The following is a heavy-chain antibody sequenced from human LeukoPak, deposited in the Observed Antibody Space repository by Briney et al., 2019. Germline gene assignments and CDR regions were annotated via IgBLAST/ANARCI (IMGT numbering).Heavy chain of an antibody. Sequence: PGGSLRLSCAASGFTFSSYWMSWVRQAPGKGLEWVANIKQDGSEKYYVDSVKGRFTISRDNAKNSLYLQMNSLRAEDTAVYYCARDSGVQYDYVWGSYGSCYFDYWGQGTLVTVSS. V-gene: IGHV3-7*01. CDR3: ARDSGVQYDYVWGSYGSCYFDY. CDR1: GFTFSSYW. D-gene: IGHD3-16*01. J-gene: IGHJ4*02. CDR2: IKQDGSEK.